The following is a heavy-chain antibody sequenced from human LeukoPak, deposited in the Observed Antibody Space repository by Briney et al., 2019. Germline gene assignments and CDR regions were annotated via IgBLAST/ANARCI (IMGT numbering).Heavy chain of an antibody. D-gene: IGHD3-10*01. CDR3: AKDMFNGNGEYDAFDI. CDR2: VGGGDK. CDR1: GFTFHIYA. V-gene: IGHV3-23*01. J-gene: IGHJ3*02. Sequence: GGSLRLSCAASGFTFHIYAMHWVRQAPGKGLEWVAAVGGGDKYYADSVRGRFSISRDDIRQTVDLQMNVLSVDDTAIYYCAKDMFNGNGEYDAFDIWGRGTLVTVSS.